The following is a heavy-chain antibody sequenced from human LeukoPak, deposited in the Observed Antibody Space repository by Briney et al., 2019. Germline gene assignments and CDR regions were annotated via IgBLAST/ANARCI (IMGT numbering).Heavy chain of an antibody. V-gene: IGHV4-61*02. CDR1: GGSISSGSYY. Sequence: SQTLSLTCTVSGGSISSGSYYWSWIRQPAGKGLEWIGRIYTSGSTNYNPSLKSRVTISVDTSKNQFSLKLSSVTAADTAVYYCARTLIAAAGRAGWFDPWGQGTLVTVSS. CDR3: ARTLIAAAGRAGWFDP. D-gene: IGHD6-13*01. CDR2: IYTSGST. J-gene: IGHJ5*02.